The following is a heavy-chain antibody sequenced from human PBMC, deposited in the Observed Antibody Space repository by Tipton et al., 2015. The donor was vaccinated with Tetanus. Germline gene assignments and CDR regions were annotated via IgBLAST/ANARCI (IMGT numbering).Heavy chain of an antibody. CDR1: GGGFSKVA. Sequence: QSGAEVKKPGSSVKVSCKASGGGFSKVAISWLRQAPGKGVELMGTIIPALSTTTYEQKFRGRITITADGSTSTAYMELSSLTSDDTAVYFCARGHSPLHNRNFGYFDFWGQGTLVTVSS. J-gene: IGHJ4*02. V-gene: IGHV1-69*15. CDR3: ARGHSPLHNRNFGYFDF. D-gene: IGHD1-14*01. CDR2: IIPALSTT.